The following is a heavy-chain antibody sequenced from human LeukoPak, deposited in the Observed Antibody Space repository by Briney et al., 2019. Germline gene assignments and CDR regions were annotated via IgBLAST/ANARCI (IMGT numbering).Heavy chain of an antibody. J-gene: IGHJ6*02. D-gene: IGHD2-15*01. CDR3: ARDPGYYYAMDV. CDR2: TYYRSKWYY. Sequence: KGSQTLSLTCAISGDTVSSNTAAWNWVRQSPSRGLEWLGRTYYRSKWYYDYATSVSSRMAINPDTSKNLFSLQLNSVTPEDTAVYYCARDPGYYYAMDVWGQGTMVTVSS. CDR1: GDTVSSNTAA. V-gene: IGHV6-1*01.